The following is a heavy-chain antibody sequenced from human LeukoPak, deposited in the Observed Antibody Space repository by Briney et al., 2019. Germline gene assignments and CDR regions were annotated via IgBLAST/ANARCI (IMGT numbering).Heavy chain of an antibody. CDR2: IYASGST. D-gene: IGHD3-10*01. V-gene: IGHV4-61*02. CDR1: GGSISSGGYY. CDR3: ARQNAYYYHIDV. J-gene: IGHJ6*03. Sequence: SETLSLTCTVSGGSISSGGYYWSWIRQPAGKGLEWIGRIYASGSTNYNPSLKSRVTISLDKSRNQFSLNLNSVTASDTAMYYCARQNAYYYHIDVWGKGTTVTVSS.